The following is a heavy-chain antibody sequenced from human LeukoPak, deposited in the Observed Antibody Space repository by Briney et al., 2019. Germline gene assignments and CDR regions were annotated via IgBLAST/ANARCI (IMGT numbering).Heavy chain of an antibody. Sequence: GGSLRLSCAASGFTFSSYAMSWVRQAPGKGLEWVSAISGSGGSTYYADSVKGRFTTSRDNSKNTLYLQMNSLRAEDTAVYYCAKDPIRHDTAMPLDIWGQGTLVTVSS. V-gene: IGHV3-23*01. D-gene: IGHD5-18*01. CDR2: ISGSGGST. CDR1: GFTFSSYA. J-gene: IGHJ4*02. CDR3: AKDPIRHDTAMPLDI.